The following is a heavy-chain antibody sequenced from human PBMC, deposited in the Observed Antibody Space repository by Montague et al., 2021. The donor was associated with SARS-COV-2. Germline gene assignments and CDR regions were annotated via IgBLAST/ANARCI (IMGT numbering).Heavy chain of an antibody. D-gene: IGHD2-15*01. CDR3: ARHYSATLPAVY. CDR1: GGSISSIY. Sequence: SETLSLTCTDSGGSISSIYWSWFRQPKGKGLEWKGYISDSGSTNYNPSLTSRVTMSVETAKNQFSLKVNSVTAADTAGYYCARHYSATLPAVYWGQGTLVTVSS. CDR2: ISDSGST. J-gene: IGHJ4*02. V-gene: IGHV4-59*08.